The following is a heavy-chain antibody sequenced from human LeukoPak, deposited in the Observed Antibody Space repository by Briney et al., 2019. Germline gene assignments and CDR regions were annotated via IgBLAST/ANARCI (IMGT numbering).Heavy chain of an antibody. CDR3: AHLTYCGADCYSEN. CDR2: IFWDDDK. Sequence: SGPTLVNPTQTLTLTCTFSGFSLSTSGVRVGWIRQPPGKALEWLALIFWDDDKRYTPSLKSTLTITKDTSKNQVVLTMTNMDPVDTATYYCAHLTYCGADCYSENWGQGTLVTVSS. D-gene: IGHD2-21*02. V-gene: IGHV2-5*02. J-gene: IGHJ4*02. CDR1: GFSLSTSGVR.